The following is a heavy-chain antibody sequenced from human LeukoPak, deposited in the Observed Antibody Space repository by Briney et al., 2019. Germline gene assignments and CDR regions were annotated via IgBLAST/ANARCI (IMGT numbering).Heavy chain of an antibody. V-gene: IGHV3-74*01. Sequence: GGSLRLSCAASGFTFSRYWMHWVRQAPGKGLVWVARINSDGSTTINADSVKGRFTISRDNAKNTLYLQMNSLRAEDTAVYYCAKARFSGMGGILSWGQGTMVTVSS. CDR1: GFTFSRYW. CDR2: INSDGSTT. CDR3: AKARFSGMGGILS. D-gene: IGHD3-3*01. J-gene: IGHJ3*01.